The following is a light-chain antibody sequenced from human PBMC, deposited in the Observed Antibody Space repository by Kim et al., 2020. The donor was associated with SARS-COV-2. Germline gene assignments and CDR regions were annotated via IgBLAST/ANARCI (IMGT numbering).Light chain of an antibody. J-gene: IGKJ5*01. V-gene: IGKV1-17*01. CDR1: QDIRND. CDR3: LQHSTYPFT. CDR2: GAS. Sequence: PSVGNRVTITCRASQDIRNDLGWYQQNPGRAPKRLIYGASSLQSGVPSRFSGSGSGTEFTLTISSVQPEDFATYFCLQHSTYPFTFGQGTRLEIK.